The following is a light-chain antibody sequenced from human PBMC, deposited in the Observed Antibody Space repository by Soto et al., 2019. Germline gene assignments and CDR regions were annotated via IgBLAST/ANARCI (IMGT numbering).Light chain of an antibody. CDR1: QNIRSR. J-gene: IGKJ1*01. V-gene: IGKV1-5*01. Sequence: DFQMTQSPSTLSASVGDRVTITCRASQNIRSRLAWFQQKPGKAPKLLIYGASTLQSGVPSRFSGSGSGTEFTLTISSLQPDDFATYYCQHYNSYSEAFGQGTKVDI. CDR2: GAS. CDR3: QHYNSYSEA.